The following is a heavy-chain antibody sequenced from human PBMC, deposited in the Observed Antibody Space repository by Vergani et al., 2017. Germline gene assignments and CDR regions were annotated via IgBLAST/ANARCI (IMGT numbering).Heavy chain of an antibody. CDR2: IKSKTDGGTT. J-gene: IGHJ4*02. V-gene: IGHV3-15*01. D-gene: IGHD3-3*01. Sequence: EVQLVESGGGLVKPGGSLRVSCAASGFTFSNAWMSWVRQAPGKGLEWVGRIKSKTDGGTTDYAAPVKGRFTISRDDSKTTLDLQMNSLQTDDTAVYYCITDGGAYWGQGTLVTVSS. CDR3: ITDGGAY. CDR1: GFTFSNAW.